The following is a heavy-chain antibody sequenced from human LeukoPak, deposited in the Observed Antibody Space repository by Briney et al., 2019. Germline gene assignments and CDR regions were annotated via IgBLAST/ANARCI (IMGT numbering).Heavy chain of an antibody. V-gene: IGHV4-59*12. D-gene: IGHD6-13*01. CDR1: GESISGFY. CDR2: IYYSGST. J-gene: IGHJ6*03. Sequence: SETLSLTCTVSGESISGFYWTWIRQPPGKGLEWIGYIYYSGSTNYNPSLKSRVTISVDTSKNQFSLKLSSVTAADTAVYYCARKTRGSWYYYYYMDVWGKGTTVTVSS. CDR3: ARKTRGSWYYYYYMDV.